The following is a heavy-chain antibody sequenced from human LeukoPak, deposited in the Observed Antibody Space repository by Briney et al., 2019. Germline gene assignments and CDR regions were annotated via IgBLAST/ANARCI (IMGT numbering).Heavy chain of an antibody. J-gene: IGHJ6*02. CDR1: GYTFTSYG. CDR3: ARGNPSWSPNMYYYGMDV. D-gene: IGHD6-13*01. V-gene: IGHV1-18*01. CDR2: ISAYNGNT. Sequence: ASVKVSCKASGYTFTSYGISWVRQAPGQGPEWMGWISAYNGNTNYAQKLQGRVTMTTDTSTSTAYMELRSLRSDDTAVYYCARGNPSWSPNMYYYGMDVWGQGTTVTVSS.